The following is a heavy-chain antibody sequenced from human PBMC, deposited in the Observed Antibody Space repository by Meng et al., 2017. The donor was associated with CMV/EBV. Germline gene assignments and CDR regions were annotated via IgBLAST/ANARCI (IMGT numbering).Heavy chain of an antibody. CDR3: ARDPHSSSWYGWFDP. D-gene: IGHD6-13*01. Sequence: QAQVPQPGPGLVKPSQPLSLTCAISRDSVSSNRAAWNWIRQSTSRGLEWLGRTYYRSKWYNDYAVSVKSRITINPDTSKNQFSLQLNSVTPEDTAVYYCARDPHSSSWYGWFDPWGQGTLVTVSS. CDR2: TYYRSKWYN. J-gene: IGHJ5*02. V-gene: IGHV6-1*01. CDR1: RDSVSSNRAA.